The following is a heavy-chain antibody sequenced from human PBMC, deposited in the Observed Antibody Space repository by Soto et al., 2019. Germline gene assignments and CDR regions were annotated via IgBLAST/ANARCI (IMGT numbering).Heavy chain of an antibody. CDR2: IYYSGST. Sequence: PSETLSLTCTVSGGSISSYYWSWIRQPPGKGLEWIGYIYYSGSTNYNPSLKSRVTISVDTSKNQFSLKLSSVTAADTAVYYCARVRYGSSWYSNWFDPWGEGTLVTVPS. D-gene: IGHD6-13*01. CDR3: ARVRYGSSWYSNWFDP. V-gene: IGHV4-59*01. J-gene: IGHJ5*02. CDR1: GGSISSYY.